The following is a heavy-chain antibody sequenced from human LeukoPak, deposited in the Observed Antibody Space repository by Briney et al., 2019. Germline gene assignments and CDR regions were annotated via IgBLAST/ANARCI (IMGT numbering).Heavy chain of an antibody. CDR1: GFTVSSNY. Sequence: GGSLRLSCAASGFTVSSNYMSWVRQAPGKGLEWVSVIYSGGSTYYADSVKGRFTISRDNSKNTLYLQMNSLRAEDTAVYYCAREKGGDYSYYFDYWGQGTLVTVPS. V-gene: IGHV3-53*01. J-gene: IGHJ4*02. CDR2: IYSGGST. D-gene: IGHD4-17*01. CDR3: AREKGGDYSYYFDY.